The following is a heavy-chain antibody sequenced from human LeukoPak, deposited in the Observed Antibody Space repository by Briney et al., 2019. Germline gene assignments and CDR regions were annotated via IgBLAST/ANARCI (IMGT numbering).Heavy chain of an antibody. D-gene: IGHD7-27*01. CDR2: ITLNSGIR. J-gene: IGHJ3*02. CDR1: GFTFGDYA. CDR3: AKDVMGNWGSAFDI. Sequence: GGSLRLSCAASGFTFGDYAMHWVRHSPGKGLEWVSGITLNSGIRGYADSVKGRFTISRDNAKNPLYLQMNSLRSEDTALYYCAKDVMGNWGSAFDIWGQGTVVTVSS. V-gene: IGHV3-9*01.